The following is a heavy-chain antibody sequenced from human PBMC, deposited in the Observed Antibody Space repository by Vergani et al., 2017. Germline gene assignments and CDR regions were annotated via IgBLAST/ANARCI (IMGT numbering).Heavy chain of an antibody. J-gene: IGHJ4*02. D-gene: IGHD1-26*01. V-gene: IGHV3-53*01. CDR1: GFTVSSNY. CDR2: IYSGGST. CDR3: ARENSGSYSYYFDY. Sequence: EVQLVESGGGLIQPGGSLRLSCAASGFTVSSNYMSWVRQAPGKGLEWVSVIYSGGSTYSADSVKGRFTISRDNSKNTLYLQMNSLRAEDTAVYYCARENSGSYSYYFDYWGQGTLVTVSS.